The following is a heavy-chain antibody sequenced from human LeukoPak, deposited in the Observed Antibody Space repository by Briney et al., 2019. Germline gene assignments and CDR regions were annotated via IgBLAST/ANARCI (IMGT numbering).Heavy chain of an antibody. CDR2: INPNSGGT. CDR3: ARGGYYGSGSFPDY. Sequence: ASVKVSCKASGYTFTAYYMHWVRQAPGQGLEWIGWINPNSGGTNYAQNLQGRVTMTTDTSTSTAYMDLRSLRSDDTAVYYCARGGYYGSGSFPDYWGQGTLVTVSS. D-gene: IGHD3-10*01. CDR1: GYTFTAYY. J-gene: IGHJ4*02. V-gene: IGHV1-2*02.